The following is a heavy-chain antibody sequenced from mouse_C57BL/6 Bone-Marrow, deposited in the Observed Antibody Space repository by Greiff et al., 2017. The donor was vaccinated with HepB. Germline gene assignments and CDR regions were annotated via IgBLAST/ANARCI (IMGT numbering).Heavy chain of an antibody. CDR2: IHPNSGST. CDR3: AREDGYDEGYAMDY. D-gene: IGHD2-2*01. J-gene: IGHJ4*01. V-gene: IGHV1-64*01. Sequence: VQLQQPGAELVKPGASVKLSCKASGYTFTSYWMHWVKQRPGQGLEWIGMIHPNSGSTNYNEKFKSKATLTVDKSSSTAYMQLSSLTSEDSAVYYCAREDGYDEGYAMDYWGQGTSVTVSS. CDR1: GYTFTSYW.